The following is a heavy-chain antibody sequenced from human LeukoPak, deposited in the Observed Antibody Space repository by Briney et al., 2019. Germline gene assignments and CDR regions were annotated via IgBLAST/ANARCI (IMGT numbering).Heavy chain of an antibody. Sequence: SETLSLTCAVYGGSFSGYYWSWIRQPPGKGLEWIGEINHSGSTNYNPSLKSRVTISVDTSKNQFSLKLSSVTAADTAVYYCARGGIWTYYHILTGSPRPYYFDYWGQGTLVTVSS. J-gene: IGHJ4*02. CDR1: GGSFSGYY. CDR2: INHSGST. D-gene: IGHD3-9*01. CDR3: ARGGIWTYYHILTGSPRPYYFDY. V-gene: IGHV4-34*01.